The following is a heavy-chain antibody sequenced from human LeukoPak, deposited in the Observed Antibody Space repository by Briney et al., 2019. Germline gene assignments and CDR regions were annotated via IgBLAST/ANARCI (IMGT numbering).Heavy chain of an antibody. J-gene: IGHJ1*01. CDR1: GFSVSSNY. D-gene: IGHD2-21*02. CDR2: IYSGGST. Sequence: GGSLRLSRAASGFSVSSNYMSWVRQAPGKGLEWVSVIYSGGSTYYADSVKGRFTISRDNSKNTLYLQMKSLRAEDTAVYYCARTDETAPAEDFQHWGQGTLVTVSS. CDR3: ARTDETAPAEDFQH. V-gene: IGHV3-53*01.